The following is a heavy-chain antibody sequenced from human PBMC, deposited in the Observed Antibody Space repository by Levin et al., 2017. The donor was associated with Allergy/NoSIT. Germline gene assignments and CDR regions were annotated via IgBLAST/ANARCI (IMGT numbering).Heavy chain of an antibody. J-gene: IGHJ6*02. CDR2: ISSSRSYI. V-gene: IGHV3-21*01. Sequence: GGSLRLSCAASGFTFSTYNMNWVRQAPGKGLEWVSSISSSRSYIYYADSLKGRFTISRDNAKNSLYLQMNSLRAEDTAVYYCARERTGAHDLPYYYGMDVWGQGTTVTVSS. CDR3: ARERTGAHDLPYYYGMDV. CDR1: GFTFSTYN. D-gene: IGHD3/OR15-3a*01.